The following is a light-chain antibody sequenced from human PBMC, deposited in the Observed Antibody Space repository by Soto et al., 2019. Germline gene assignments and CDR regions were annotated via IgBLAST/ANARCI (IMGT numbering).Light chain of an antibody. V-gene: IGLV1-40*01. J-gene: IGLJ1*01. Sequence: QSVLTQPPSVSGAPGQRVTISCTVSSSNIGEGYDVHWYQQLPGTAPKLLIYGNSNRPSGVPDRFSGSKSGTSAYRDITGLQPEDEADYYCHSYDSSMSGYVFGTGTKLTVL. CDR2: GNS. CDR3: HSYDSSMSGYV. CDR1: SSNIGEGYD.